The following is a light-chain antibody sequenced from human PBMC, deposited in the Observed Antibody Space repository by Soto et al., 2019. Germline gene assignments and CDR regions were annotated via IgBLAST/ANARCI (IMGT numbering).Light chain of an antibody. Sequence: QSVLTQPASVSGSPGQSITISCTGTSSDVGAYNFVSWHQQHPGKAPKLMIYNVYDRPSGISYRFSGSKSGNTASLTISGLQGVDEADYYCSAYTVSRTYVFGTGTKV. CDR1: SSDVGAYNF. CDR3: SAYTVSRTYV. J-gene: IGLJ1*01. CDR2: NVY. V-gene: IGLV2-14*03.